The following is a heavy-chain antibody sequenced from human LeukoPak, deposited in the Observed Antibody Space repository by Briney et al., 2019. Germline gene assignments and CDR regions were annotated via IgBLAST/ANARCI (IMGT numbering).Heavy chain of an antibody. D-gene: IGHD2-21*02. V-gene: IGHV1-69*06. CDR2: IIPIFGTA. CDR3: ARGVTARGFYYYMDV. Sequence: GASVKVSCKTSGYTFTGYSIHWVRQAPGQGLEWLGGIIPIFGTANYAQKFQGRVTITADKSTSTAYMELSSLRSDDTAVYYCARGVTARGFYYYMDVWGKGTTVTISS. J-gene: IGHJ6*03. CDR1: GYTFTGYS.